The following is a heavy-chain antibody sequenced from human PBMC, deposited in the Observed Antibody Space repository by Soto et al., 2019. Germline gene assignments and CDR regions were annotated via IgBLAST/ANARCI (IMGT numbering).Heavy chain of an antibody. J-gene: IGHJ5*02. CDR3: ARGNSNYVNWFDP. D-gene: IGHD4-4*01. CDR1: GGSFSGYY. V-gene: IGHV4-34*01. CDR2: INHSGST. Sequence: PSETLSLTCAVYGGSFSGYYWSWIRQPPGKGLEWIGEINHSGSTNYNPSLKSRVAISVDTSKNQFSLKLSSVTAADTAVYYCARGNSNYVNWFDPWGQGTLVTVSS.